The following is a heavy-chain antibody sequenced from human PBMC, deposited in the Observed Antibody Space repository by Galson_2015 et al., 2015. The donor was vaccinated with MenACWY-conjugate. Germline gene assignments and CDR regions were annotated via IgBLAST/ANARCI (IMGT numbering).Heavy chain of an antibody. CDR3: ARDVDTAMGYYFDY. V-gene: IGHV2-70*04. D-gene: IGHD5-18*01. Sequence: PALVKPTQTLTLTCTFSGFSFSTSGVRVSWIRQPPGKALEWLARIGWDDDKFYSTSLKTRLTISKDTSKNQVVLTMTNMDPVDTATYYCARDVDTAMGYYFDYWGQGTLVTVSS. CDR2: IGWDDDK. J-gene: IGHJ4*02. CDR1: GFSFSTSGVR.